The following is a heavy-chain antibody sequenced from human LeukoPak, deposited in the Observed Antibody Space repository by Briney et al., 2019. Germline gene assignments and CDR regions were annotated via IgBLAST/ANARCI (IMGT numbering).Heavy chain of an antibody. CDR2: ITSGGDYI. CDR3: ARGHYDVLAASYKWTPDY. D-gene: IGHD3-9*01. J-gene: IGHJ4*02. Sequence: GGSLRLSCAASGFTFNTFNMNWGRQAPGEGLEWVSSITSGGDYIYYADSVKGRFTPSRDNATNSLSLQLNSLRVEDTAVYYCARGHYDVLAASYKWTPDYWGQGTLVTVSS. V-gene: IGHV3-21*01. CDR1: GFTFNTFN.